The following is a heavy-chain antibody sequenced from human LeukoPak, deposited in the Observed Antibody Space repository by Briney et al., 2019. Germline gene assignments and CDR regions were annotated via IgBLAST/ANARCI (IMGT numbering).Heavy chain of an antibody. J-gene: IGHJ4*02. Sequence: PSETLSLTCAVYGGSFSGYYWSWIRQPPGKGLEWIGEINHSGSTNYNPSLKSRVTISVDTSKNQFSLKLSSVTAADTAVYYCARSFWSGYYTYFDYWGLGTLVTVSS. D-gene: IGHD3-3*01. CDR2: INHSGST. V-gene: IGHV4-34*01. CDR1: GGSFSGYY. CDR3: ARSFWSGYYTYFDY.